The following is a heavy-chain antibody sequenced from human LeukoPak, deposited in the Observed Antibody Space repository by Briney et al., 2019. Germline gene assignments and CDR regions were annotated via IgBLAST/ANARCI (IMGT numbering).Heavy chain of an antibody. CDR2: INPSGGST. V-gene: IGHV1-46*01. CDR1: GYTLTSYY. D-gene: IGHD2-2*01. Sequence: GASVKVSCKASGYTLTSYYMHWVRQAPGQGLEWMGIINPSGGSTSYAQKFQGRVTMTRDMSTSTVYMELSSLRSEDTAVYYCARDRDPYCSSTSCYPGLLYWGQGTLVTVSS. J-gene: IGHJ4*02. CDR3: ARDRDPYCSSTSCYPGLLY.